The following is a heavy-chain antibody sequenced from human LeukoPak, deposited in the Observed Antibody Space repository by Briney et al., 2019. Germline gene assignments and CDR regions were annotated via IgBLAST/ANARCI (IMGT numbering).Heavy chain of an antibody. CDR2: VLYNGSQE. D-gene: IGHD3-16*01. J-gene: IGHJ3*02. V-gene: IGHV3-30*04. CDR3: ARDNWGGAFDI. CDR1: GFTFNKYT. Sequence: GGSLRLSCAASGFTFNKYTMHWVRQAPGKGLEWVAVVLYNGSQENNADSVKGRFSISRDNSKNMLYLQMNSLRVEDTALYYCARDNWGGAFDIWGQGTMVSVSS.